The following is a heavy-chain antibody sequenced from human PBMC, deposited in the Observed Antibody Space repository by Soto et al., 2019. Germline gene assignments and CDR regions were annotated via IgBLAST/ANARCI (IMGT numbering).Heavy chain of an antibody. J-gene: IGHJ6*02. CDR1: GGTFSSYA. CDR2: IIPIFGTA. V-gene: IGHV1-69*01. D-gene: IGHD6-13*01. Sequence: QVQLVQSGAEVKKPGSSVKVSCKASGGTFSSYAISWVRQAPGQGLEWMGGIIPIFGTANYAQKFQGRVTSTADESTSTAYMELSSLRSEDTAVYYWASPIANRAYYYYGMDVWGQGTTVTVSS. CDR3: ASPIANRAYYYYGMDV.